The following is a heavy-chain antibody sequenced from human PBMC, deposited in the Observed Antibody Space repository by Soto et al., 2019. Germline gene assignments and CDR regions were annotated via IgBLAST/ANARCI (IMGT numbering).Heavy chain of an antibody. V-gene: IGHV1-69*06. Sequence: QVQLVQSGAEVKKPGSSVKVSCKASGGTLSNYAISWVRQAPGQGLEWLGGTIPFFDTANSETANYAQHLRARLTITADKSTRTAYMELGSLTSEDTAVYYCAKGGAGQQLPPYYFDFWGQGTLVTVSS. CDR3: AKGGAGQQLPPYYFDF. J-gene: IGHJ4*02. CDR1: GGTLSNYA. D-gene: IGHD6-13*01. CDR2: TIPFFDTANSETA.